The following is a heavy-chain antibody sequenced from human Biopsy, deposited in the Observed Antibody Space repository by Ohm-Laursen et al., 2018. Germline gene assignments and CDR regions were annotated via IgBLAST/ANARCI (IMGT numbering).Heavy chain of an antibody. V-gene: IGHV1-2*02. CDR3: TRDIMNTIAGLVARSDVFDV. D-gene: IGHD3-16*02. CDR1: GYTFTDYF. Sequence: SSVKVSCKASGYTFTDYFLHWVRQAPGQGLEWMGWINPNSVGTYYAQKFQGRVTMTTDTSAATVYMELSSLTSDDTAVYYCTRDIMNTIAGLVARSDVFDVWGQGTMVTVSS. J-gene: IGHJ3*01. CDR2: INPNSVGT.